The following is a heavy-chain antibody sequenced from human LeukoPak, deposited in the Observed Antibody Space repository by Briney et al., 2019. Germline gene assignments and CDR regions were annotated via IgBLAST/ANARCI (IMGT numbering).Heavy chain of an antibody. J-gene: IGHJ4*02. CDR1: GGSMSPYH. Sequence: ETLSLTCTVSGGSMSPYHWGWIRQPPGKGLEWTGYIYYSGSTNYNPSLNSRVTISVDTSKNQFPLRLSSVTAADTAIYYCARAVSGRFDYWGQGTLVTVSS. D-gene: IGHD6-19*01. V-gene: IGHV4-59*08. CDR3: ARAVSGRFDY. CDR2: IYYSGST.